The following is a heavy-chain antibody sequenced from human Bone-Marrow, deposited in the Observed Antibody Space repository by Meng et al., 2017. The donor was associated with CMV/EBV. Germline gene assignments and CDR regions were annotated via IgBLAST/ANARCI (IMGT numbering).Heavy chain of an antibody. CDR3: ARDGYDFWSGYYRVLPQTYYYYGMDV. J-gene: IGHJ6*02. D-gene: IGHD3-3*01. V-gene: IGHV3-11*04. CDR1: GFTFSDYY. Sequence: GESLKISCAASGFTFSDYYMSWIRQAPGKGLEWVSYISSSGSTIYYADSVKGRFTISRDNAKNSLYLQMNSLRAEDTAVYYCARDGYDFWSGYYRVLPQTYYYYGMDVWGQGTTVTVSS. CDR2: ISSSGSTI.